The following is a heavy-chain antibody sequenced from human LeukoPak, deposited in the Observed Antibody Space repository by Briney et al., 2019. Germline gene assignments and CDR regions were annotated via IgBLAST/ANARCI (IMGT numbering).Heavy chain of an antibody. CDR3: ARASSGWGGFDY. CDR2: INPNSGCT. V-gene: IGHV1-2*02. D-gene: IGHD6-19*01. CDR1: GYTFTGYY. Sequence: ASVKVSCKASGYTFTGYYMHWVRQALGQGLEWMGWINPNSGCTNYAQKFQGRVTMTRDTSISTAYMELSRLRSDDTAVYYCARASSGWGGFDYWGQGTLVTVSS. J-gene: IGHJ4*02.